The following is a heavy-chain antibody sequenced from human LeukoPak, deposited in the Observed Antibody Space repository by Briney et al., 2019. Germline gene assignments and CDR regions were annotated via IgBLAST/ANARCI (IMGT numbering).Heavy chain of an antibody. CDR3: ARDLFSGSYYGS. CDR2: ISSSSSTI. J-gene: IGHJ4*02. Sequence: GGSLRLSCAASGFTFSSYSMNWVRQAPGKGLEWVSYISSSSSTIYYADSVNGRFTISRDNAKNSLYLQMNSLRAEDTAVYYCARDLFSGSYYGSWGQGTLVTVSS. V-gene: IGHV3-48*01. D-gene: IGHD1-26*01. CDR1: GFTFSSYS.